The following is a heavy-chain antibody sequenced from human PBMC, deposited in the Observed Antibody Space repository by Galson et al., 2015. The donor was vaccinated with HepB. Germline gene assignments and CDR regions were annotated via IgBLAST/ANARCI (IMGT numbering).Heavy chain of an antibody. CDR3: AAQKDWLSVFDP. J-gene: IGHJ5*02. CDR1: GFTFSSYA. D-gene: IGHD3/OR15-3a*01. V-gene: IGHV3-30-3*01. CDR2: ISYVESNK. Sequence: SLRLSCAASGFTFSSYAMHWVRQAPGKGLEWVAVISYVESNKYYADSVKGRFTISRDNSKNTLYLQMNSLRAEDTAVYYCAAQKDWLSVFDPWGQGTLVTVSS.